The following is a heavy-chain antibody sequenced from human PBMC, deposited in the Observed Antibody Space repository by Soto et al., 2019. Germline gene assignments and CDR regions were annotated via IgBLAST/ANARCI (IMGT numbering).Heavy chain of an antibody. Sequence: ASVKVSCKASGYTFTGYYMHWVRQAPGQGLEWMGWINPNSGGTNYAQKFQGWVTMTRDTSISTAYMELSRLRSDDTAVYYCARDQIGYCSGGSCYGPIYWFDPWGQGTLVTVSS. V-gene: IGHV1-2*04. CDR3: ARDQIGYCSGGSCYGPIYWFDP. D-gene: IGHD2-15*01. CDR1: GYTFTGYY. J-gene: IGHJ5*02. CDR2: INPNSGGT.